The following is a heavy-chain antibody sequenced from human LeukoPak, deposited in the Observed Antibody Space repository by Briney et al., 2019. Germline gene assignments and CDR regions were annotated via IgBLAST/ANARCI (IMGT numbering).Heavy chain of an antibody. CDR1: GFTFGDYA. V-gene: IGHV3-49*03. CDR2: IRSKAYGGTT. J-gene: IGHJ4*02. Sequence: GGSLRLSCTASGFTFGDYAMSWFRQAPGKGLEWVGFIRSKAYGGTTEYAASVKGRFTISRDDSKSIAYLQMNSLKTEDIAVYYCTRDSRDGYNFWATGGDYWGQGTLVTVSS. CDR3: TRDSRDGYNFWATGGDY. D-gene: IGHD5-24*01.